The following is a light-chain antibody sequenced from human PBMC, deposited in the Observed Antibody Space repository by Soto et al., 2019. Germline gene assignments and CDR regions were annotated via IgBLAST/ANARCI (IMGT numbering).Light chain of an antibody. J-gene: IGKJ2*01. CDR2: DKS. Sequence: EIVLTQSPATLSLSPGERATLSCRASQSIGSFLAWYQQKPGQAPRLLIYDKSNRATGIPARFSGSGSETDFTLTISSLEPEDSAVYYCQQRSDWPTCGQGTKGEIK. CDR3: QQRSDWPT. V-gene: IGKV3-11*01. CDR1: QSIGSF.